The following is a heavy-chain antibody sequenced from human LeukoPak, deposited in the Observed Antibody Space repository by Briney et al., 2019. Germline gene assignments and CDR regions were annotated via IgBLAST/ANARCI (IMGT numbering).Heavy chain of an antibody. V-gene: IGHV1-69*05. Sequence: ASVKVSCKAFGGTFSSYTITWVRQAPGQGLEWMGGISPISGTTNYAQKFQGRVTITTDESTSTAYMELSSLRSEDTAVYYCATPPTGTTTTGEYYFDYWGQGTLVTVSS. D-gene: IGHD1-1*01. CDR3: ATPPTGTTTTGEYYFDY. CDR2: ISPISGTT. J-gene: IGHJ4*02. CDR1: GGTFSSYT.